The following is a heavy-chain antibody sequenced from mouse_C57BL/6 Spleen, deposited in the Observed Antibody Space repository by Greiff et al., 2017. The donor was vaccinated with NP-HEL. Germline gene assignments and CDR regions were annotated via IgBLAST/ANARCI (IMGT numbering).Heavy chain of an antibody. CDR2: INPNNGGT. D-gene: IGHD1-1*01. CDR3: ARSGLYYGSSWFAY. V-gene: IGHV1-26*01. Sequence: VQLQQSGPELVKPGASVKISCKASGYTFTDYYMNWVKQSHGKSLEWIGDINPNNGGTSYNQKFKGKATLTVDKSSSTAYMELRSLTSEDSAVYYCARSGLYYGSSWFAYWGQGTLVTVSA. CDR1: GYTFTDYY. J-gene: IGHJ3*01.